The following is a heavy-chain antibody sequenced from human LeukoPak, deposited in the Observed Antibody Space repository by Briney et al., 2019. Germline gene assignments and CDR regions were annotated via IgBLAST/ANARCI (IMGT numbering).Heavy chain of an antibody. Sequence: GASVKVSFKASGYTFTGYYMHWVRQAPRQGLEWMGWINPNSGGTNYAQRFQGRVTMTRDTSISTAYMELSRLRSDDTAVYYCAREQRNRYSSSWYVYWFDPWGQGTLVTVSS. CDR3: AREQRNRYSSSWYVYWFDP. CDR1: GYTFTGYY. CDR2: INPNSGGT. D-gene: IGHD6-13*01. J-gene: IGHJ5*02. V-gene: IGHV1-2*02.